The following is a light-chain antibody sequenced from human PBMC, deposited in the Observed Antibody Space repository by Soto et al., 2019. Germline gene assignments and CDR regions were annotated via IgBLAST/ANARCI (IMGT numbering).Light chain of an antibody. CDR3: NSYAGSNTWV. V-gene: IGLV2-8*01. CDR2: EVT. Sequence: QSVLTQPPSASGTPGQRVTISCSGTSSDVGGYDYVSWYQQHPGKAPKLMIYEVTKRPSGVPDRFSGSKSGNTAFLTVSGLQAEDEAGYFCNSYAGSNTWVFGGGTKLTVL. CDR1: SSDVGGYDY. J-gene: IGLJ3*02.